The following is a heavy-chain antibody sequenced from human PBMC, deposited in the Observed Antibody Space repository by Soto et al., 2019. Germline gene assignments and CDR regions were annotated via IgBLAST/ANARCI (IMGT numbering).Heavy chain of an antibody. CDR3: ARGSQYYYDGSGPLDC. J-gene: IGHJ4*02. CDR1: GFTFSTYT. Sequence: GGSLRLSCAASGFTFSTYTIHWVRQAPGKGLEWVALISYDGSNNYYADSVKGRFTISRDNSKNTLYLQMTSLRGGDTAVYFCARGSQYYYDGSGPLDCWGQGTLVTVSS. D-gene: IGHD3-22*01. V-gene: IGHV3-30-3*01. CDR2: ISYDGSNN.